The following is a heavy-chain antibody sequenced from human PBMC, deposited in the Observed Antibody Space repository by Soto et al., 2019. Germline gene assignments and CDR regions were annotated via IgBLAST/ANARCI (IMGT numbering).Heavy chain of an antibody. D-gene: IGHD4-17*01. J-gene: IGHJ4*02. CDR3: ARAGGDHYYFDY. CDR1: GGPISSYY. CDR2: IYYSGST. Sequence: QVQLQESGPGLVKPSETLSLTCTVSGGPISSYYWSWIRQPPGKGLEWIGYIYYSGSTNYNPSLKSRVTISVDPSKNQFSLKLSSVTAADTAVYYCARAGGDHYYFDYWGQGTLVTVSS. V-gene: IGHV4-59*01.